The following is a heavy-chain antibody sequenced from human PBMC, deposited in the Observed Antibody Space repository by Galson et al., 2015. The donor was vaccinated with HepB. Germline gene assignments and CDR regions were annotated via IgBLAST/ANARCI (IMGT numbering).Heavy chain of an antibody. V-gene: IGHV3-11*06. CDR1: GFTFSDYY. CDR2: ISSSSSYT. CDR3: ARWLPRSGMGLEFDP. Sequence: SLRLSCAASGFTFSDYYMSWIRQAPGKGLEWVSYISSSSSYTNYADSVKGRFTISRDNAKNSLYLQMNSLRAEDTAVYYCARWLPRSGMGLEFDPWGQGTLVTVSS. J-gene: IGHJ5*02. D-gene: IGHD3-10*01.